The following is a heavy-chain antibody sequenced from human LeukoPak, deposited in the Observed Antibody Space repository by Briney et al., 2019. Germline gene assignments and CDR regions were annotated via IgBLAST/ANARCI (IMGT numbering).Heavy chain of an antibody. CDR2: IGGSGSRT. J-gene: IGHJ4*02. D-gene: IGHD6-19*01. CDR3: AKKYGVTVYGSGLNYFDY. Sequence: PGGSLRLSCAASGFTFSSYAMSWVRQAPGKSLEWVSGIGGSGSRTYYADSVKGRFTISRDNSKNTLYLQMNSLRAEDTAIYYCAKKYGVTVYGSGLNYFDYWAREPWSPSPQ. CDR1: GFTFSSYA. V-gene: IGHV3-23*01.